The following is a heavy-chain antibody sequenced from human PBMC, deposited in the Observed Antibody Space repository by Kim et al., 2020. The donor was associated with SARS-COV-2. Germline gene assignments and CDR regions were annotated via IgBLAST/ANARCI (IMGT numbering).Heavy chain of an antibody. J-gene: IGHJ4*02. CDR3: ARSAGPYDYYFDY. V-gene: IGHV5-51*01. Sequence: PSFQGQVTTTADNSPTTAYLQWSSLKASDTAMYYCARSAGPYDYYFDYWGQGTLVTVSS. D-gene: IGHD3-16*01.